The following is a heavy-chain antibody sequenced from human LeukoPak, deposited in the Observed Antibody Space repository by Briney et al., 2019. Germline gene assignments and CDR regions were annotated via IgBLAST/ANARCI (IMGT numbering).Heavy chain of an antibody. CDR2: IYYSGST. D-gene: IGHD3-16*02. CDR1: GGSFSSYY. J-gene: IGHJ3*02. V-gene: IGHV4-59*01. Sequence: PSETLSLTCAVYGGSFSSYYWSWIRQPPGKGLEWIGYIYYSGSTNYNPSLKSRVTISVDTSKNQFSLKLSSVTAADTAVYYCAREGSSYDYVWGSYRPWAFDIWGQGTMVTVSS. CDR3: AREGSSYDYVWGSYRPWAFDI.